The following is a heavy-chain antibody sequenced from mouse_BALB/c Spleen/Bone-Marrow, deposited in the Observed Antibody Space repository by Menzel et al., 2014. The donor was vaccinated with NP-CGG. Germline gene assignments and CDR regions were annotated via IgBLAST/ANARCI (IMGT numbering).Heavy chain of an antibody. Sequence: EVKLVESGGGLVQPGGSLKLSCATSGFTFSDYYMYWVRQTPEKRLEWVAYISNGGGSTYYPDTVKGRFTISRDNAKNTLYLQMSRLKSEDTAMYYCARQGIYYGYDAFAYWGQGTLVTVS. J-gene: IGHJ3*01. CDR1: GFTFSDYY. V-gene: IGHV5-12*02. D-gene: IGHD2-2*01. CDR2: ISNGGGST. CDR3: ARQGIYYGYDAFAY.